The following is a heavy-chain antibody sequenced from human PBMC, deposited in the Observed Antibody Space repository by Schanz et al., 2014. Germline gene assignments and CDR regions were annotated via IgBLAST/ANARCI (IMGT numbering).Heavy chain of an antibody. CDR2: INTGVNT. CDR3: AKGRFGELSAFDI. V-gene: IGHV3-23*01. CDR1: GFTFGDYA. D-gene: IGHD3-10*01. J-gene: IGHJ3*02. Sequence: EVHLLESGGGLVQPGGSLRLSCAASGFTFGDYAMTWVRQAPGKGLEWVSAINTGVNTYYADSVRGRFTMSRDNSKNTLYLQMNSLRAEDTAVYYCAKGRFGELSAFDIWGQGTMVTVSS.